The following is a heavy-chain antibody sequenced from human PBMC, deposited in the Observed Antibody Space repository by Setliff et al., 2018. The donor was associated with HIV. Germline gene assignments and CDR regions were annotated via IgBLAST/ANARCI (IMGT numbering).Heavy chain of an antibody. Sequence: PSETLSLTCIVSGGSINSTSYYWGWIRQPPGQGLEWIGSIYYSGDTFYNTSLKTRITISVDTSKNHLSLKVSSLTAADTAVYYCARAPYYDYRGLAVYYFDYWGQGTLVTSPQ. D-gene: IGHD3-22*01. V-gene: IGHV4-39*07. J-gene: IGHJ4*02. CDR1: GGSINSTSYY. CDR3: ARAPYYDYRGLAVYYFDY. CDR2: IYYSGDT.